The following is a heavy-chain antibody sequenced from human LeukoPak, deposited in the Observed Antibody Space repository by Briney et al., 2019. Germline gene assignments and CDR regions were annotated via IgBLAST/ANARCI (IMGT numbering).Heavy chain of an antibody. CDR2: ISWNSATI. Sequence: PGGSLRLSCAASGFTFDDYAMHWVRQAPGKGLEWVSSISWNSATIGYADSVKGRFTISRDNAKNSLYLQMNVLSAEDTAFYYCAKDREVWGFGEDAFDIWGQGTMVTVSS. CDR1: GFTFDDYA. D-gene: IGHD3-10*01. J-gene: IGHJ3*02. CDR3: AKDREVWGFGEDAFDI. V-gene: IGHV3-9*01.